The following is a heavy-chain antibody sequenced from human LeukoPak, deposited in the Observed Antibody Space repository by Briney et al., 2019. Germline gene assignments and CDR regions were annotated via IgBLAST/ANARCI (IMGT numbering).Heavy chain of an antibody. CDR3: ARESHSGTARASYYFDY. J-gene: IGHJ4*02. CDR1: GFTFSSYS. D-gene: IGHD1-1*01. CDR2: ITASGTAM. V-gene: IGHV3-48*01. Sequence: GGSLRLSCAASGFTFSSYSVNWVRQAPGKGLEWVSHITASGTAMFYADSVKGRFTISRDNAKNSLYLQMNSLRAEDTAVYYCARESHSGTARASYYFDYWGQGTLVTVSS.